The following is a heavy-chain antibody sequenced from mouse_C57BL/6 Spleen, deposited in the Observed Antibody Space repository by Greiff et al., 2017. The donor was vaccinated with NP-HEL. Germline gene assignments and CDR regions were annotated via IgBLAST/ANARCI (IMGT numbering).Heavy chain of an antibody. D-gene: IGHD1-1*01. V-gene: IGHV1-15*01. J-gene: IGHJ2*01. CDR1: GYTFTDYE. CDR2: IDPETGGT. Sequence: QVQLQQSGAELVRPGASVTLSCKASGYTFTDYEMHWVKQTPVHGLEWIGAIDPETGGTAYNQKFKGKAILTADKSSSTAYMERRSLTSEDSAVYYCTRRDYYNFDYWGQGTTLTVSS. CDR3: TRRDYYNFDY.